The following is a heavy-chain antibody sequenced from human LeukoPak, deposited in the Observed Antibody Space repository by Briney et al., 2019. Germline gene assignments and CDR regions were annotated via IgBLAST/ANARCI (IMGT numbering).Heavy chain of an antibody. V-gene: IGHV1-2*02. CDR3: ARDPSNSGYDYLYYFDY. J-gene: IGHJ4*02. Sequence: GASVKVSCKASGYTFTGYYMHWVRQAPGQGLEWMGWINPDNGGTNYAQKFQGGVTMTRDMSISTAYMELNRLRSDDTAVYYCARDPSNSGYDYLYYFDYWGQGTLVTVSS. D-gene: IGHD5-12*01. CDR2: INPDNGGT. CDR1: GYTFTGYY.